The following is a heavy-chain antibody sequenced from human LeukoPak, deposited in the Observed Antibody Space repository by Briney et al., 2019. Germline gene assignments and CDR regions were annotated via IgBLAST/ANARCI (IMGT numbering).Heavy chain of an antibody. Sequence: GASVKVSCKASGYTFTSYDINWVRQATGQGLEWMGWMNPNSGNTGYAQKFQGRVTMTRNTSISTAYMELSSLRSEDTAVYYCARVGTPMVTIVAPYYMDVWGKGTTVTVSS. CDR1: GYTFTSYD. CDR2: MNPNSGNT. V-gene: IGHV1-8*01. D-gene: IGHD5-18*01. J-gene: IGHJ6*03. CDR3: ARVGTPMVTIVAPYYMDV.